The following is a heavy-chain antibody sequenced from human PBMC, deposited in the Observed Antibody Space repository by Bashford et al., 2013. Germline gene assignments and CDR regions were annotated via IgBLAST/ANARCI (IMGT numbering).Heavy chain of an antibody. CDR1: GYTFTSYY. D-gene: IGHD6-13*01. CDR2: ITPSGGST. Sequence: VASVKVSCKASGYTFTSYYMHWVRQAPGQGLEWMGMITPSGGSTSYAQKFQGRVTMTRDTSTSTDYMELSSLRSEDTAVYYCARDLFIAAPGGYYYYYGMDVWGQGTTVTVSS. V-gene: IGHV1-46*01. J-gene: IGHJ6*02. CDR3: ARDLFIAAPGGYYYYYGMDV.